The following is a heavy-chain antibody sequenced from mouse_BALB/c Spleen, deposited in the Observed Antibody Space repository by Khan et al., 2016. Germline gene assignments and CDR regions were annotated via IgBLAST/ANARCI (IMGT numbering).Heavy chain of an antibody. CDR3: ARLEDI. V-gene: IGHV2-9*02. D-gene: IGHD1-3*01. CDR1: GFSLTSYG. Sequence: QVQLKQSGPGLVAPSQSLSITCTVSGFSLTSYGVHWVRQPPGKGLEWLGVIWAGGSTNYNSALMSRMSISTDNSKGQVCLKTNGLQTDDTARYYCARLEDIWGQGTTLTVSS. J-gene: IGHJ2*01. CDR2: IWAGGST.